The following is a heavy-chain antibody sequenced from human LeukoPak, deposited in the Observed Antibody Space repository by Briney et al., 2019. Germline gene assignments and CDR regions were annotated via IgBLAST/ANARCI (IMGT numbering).Heavy chain of an antibody. Sequence: PGGSLRLSCAASGFTFSSYGMHWVRQAPGKGLERVAFIRYDGSNKYYADSVKGRFTISRDNSKNTLYLQMNSLRAEDTAVYYCAKDAVAGNRYFDYWGQGTLVTVSS. V-gene: IGHV3-30*02. CDR2: IRYDGSNK. J-gene: IGHJ4*02. CDR1: GFTFSSYG. CDR3: AKDAVAGNRYFDY. D-gene: IGHD6-19*01.